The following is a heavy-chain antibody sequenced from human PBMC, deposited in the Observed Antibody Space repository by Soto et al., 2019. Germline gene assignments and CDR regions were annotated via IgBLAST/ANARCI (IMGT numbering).Heavy chain of an antibody. CDR1: GGSISSYY. CDR2: IYTSGST. CDR3: ARDNDYYDSSGYEY. Sequence: QVQLQETGPGLVKPSETLSLTCTVSGGSISSYYWSWIRQPAGKGLEWIGRIYTSGSTNYNPSLKSRVTMSVDTSKNQLSLKLSSVTAADTAVHYCARDNDYYDSSGYEYWGQGTLVTVSS. V-gene: IGHV4-4*07. D-gene: IGHD3-22*01. J-gene: IGHJ4*02.